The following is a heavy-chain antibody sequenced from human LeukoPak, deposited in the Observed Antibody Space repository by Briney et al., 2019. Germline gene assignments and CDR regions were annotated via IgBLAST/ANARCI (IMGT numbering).Heavy chain of an antibody. CDR2: IYYSGST. CDR1: GGSISSYY. CDR3: ARDRRYYDSSGYFDY. Sequence: SETLSLTCTVSGGSISSYYWSWIRQPPGKGLEWIGYIYYSGSTTSNPSLKSRVTISVDTSKNQFSLKLSSVTAADTAVYYCARDRRYYDSSGYFDYWGQGTLVTVSS. J-gene: IGHJ4*02. D-gene: IGHD3-22*01. V-gene: IGHV4-59*01.